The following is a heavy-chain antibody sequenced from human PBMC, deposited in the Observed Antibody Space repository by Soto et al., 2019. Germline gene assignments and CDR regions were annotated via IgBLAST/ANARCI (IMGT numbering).Heavy chain of an antibody. Sequence: QVQLQQWGAGLLKPSETLSLSCAVYGGSFSGYYWSWIRQPPGKGLEWIGEINHSGSTNYNPSLKSRVTISVDTSKNQFSLKRTSVTAADTAVYSWARQGSAYALLDYWGQGTLVTVSS. CDR2: INHSGST. CDR3: ARQGSAYALLDY. V-gene: IGHV4-34*01. CDR1: GGSFSGYY. D-gene: IGHD5-12*01. J-gene: IGHJ4*02.